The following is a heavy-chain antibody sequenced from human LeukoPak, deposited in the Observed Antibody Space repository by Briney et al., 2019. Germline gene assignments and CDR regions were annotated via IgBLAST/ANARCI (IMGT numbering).Heavy chain of an antibody. Sequence: KGGESLKISCKGSGYSFTSYWIGWVRQMPGKGLEWMGIIYPGDSDTRYSPSFQGQVTISADKSISTAYLQWSSLKASDTAMYYCARHSFGYGDYIEAFDPWGQGTLVTVSS. CDR3: ARHSFGYGDYIEAFDP. V-gene: IGHV5-51*01. CDR1: GYSFTSYW. D-gene: IGHD4-17*01. J-gene: IGHJ5*02. CDR2: IYPGDSDT.